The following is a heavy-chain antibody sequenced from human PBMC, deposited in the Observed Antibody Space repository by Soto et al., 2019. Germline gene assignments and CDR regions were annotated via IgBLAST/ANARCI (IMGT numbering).Heavy chain of an antibody. J-gene: IGHJ4*01. V-gene: IGHV3-23*01. CDR2: ISYTVRDTFDT. D-gene: IGHD1-1*01. CDR3: AKRLEISTSYFFDS. Sequence: GGSLRLSCAASGFTFCSYAMSWVRQAPGKGLEWVATISYTVRDTFDTYYADSVKGRLTISRDNSKNTVYLQMDSLRAEDTAIYYCAKRLEISTSYFFDSWGHGTLVTVSS. CDR1: GFTFCSYA.